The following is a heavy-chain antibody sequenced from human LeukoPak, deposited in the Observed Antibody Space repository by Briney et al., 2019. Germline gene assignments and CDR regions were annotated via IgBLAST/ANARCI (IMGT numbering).Heavy chain of an antibody. V-gene: IGHV3-9*01. CDR3: ARVPVWYSSSWYGDY. CDR1: GFPFNDYA. CDR2: INWNGADT. J-gene: IGHJ4*02. Sequence: GRSLRLSCAASGFPFNDYAMHWVRQAPGRGLEWVSGINWNGADTGYADSVKGRFTISRDNAKISLYLQMNSPRVEDTAVYYCARVPVWYSSSWYGDYWGQGTLVTVSS. D-gene: IGHD6-13*01.